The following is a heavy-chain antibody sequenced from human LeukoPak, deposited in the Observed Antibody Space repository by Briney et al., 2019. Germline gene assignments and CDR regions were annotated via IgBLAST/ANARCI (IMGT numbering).Heavy chain of an antibody. J-gene: IGHJ4*02. CDR1: GFTFSSYA. CDR3: ASSITIFGANFDY. Sequence: GGSLRLSCAASGFTFSSYAMHWVRQAPGKGLEYVSAISSNGGSTYYANSVKGRFTISRDNSKNTLYLQMGSLRAEDMAVYYCASSITIFGANFDYRGQGTLVTVSS. V-gene: IGHV3-64*01. D-gene: IGHD3-3*01. CDR2: ISSNGGST.